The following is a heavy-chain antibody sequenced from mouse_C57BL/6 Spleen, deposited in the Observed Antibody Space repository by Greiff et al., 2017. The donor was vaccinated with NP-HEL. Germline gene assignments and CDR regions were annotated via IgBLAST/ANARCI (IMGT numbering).Heavy chain of an antibody. Sequence: VQLQQSGPELVKPGASVKISCKASGYSFTGYYMNWVKQSPEKSLEWIGEINPSTGGTTYNQKFKAKATLTVDKSSSTAYRQLKSLTSEDSAVYSCARYYYGSSYWGQGTTLTVSS. CDR1: GYSFTGYY. V-gene: IGHV1-42*01. J-gene: IGHJ2*01. CDR2: INPSTGGT. CDR3: ARYYYGSSY. D-gene: IGHD1-1*01.